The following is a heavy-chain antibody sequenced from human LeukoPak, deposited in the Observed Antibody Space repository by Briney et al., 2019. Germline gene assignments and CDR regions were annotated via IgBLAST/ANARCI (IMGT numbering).Heavy chain of an antibody. J-gene: IGHJ4*02. D-gene: IGHD3-22*01. Sequence: SVKVSCKASGGTFSSYAISWVRQAPGQGLEWMGRIIPIFGTANYAQKFQGRVTITTDESTSTAYMELSSLRSEDTAVYYCARANYDSSGKFDYWGQGTLVTVSS. CDR1: GGTFSSYA. CDR2: IIPIFGTA. V-gene: IGHV1-69*05. CDR3: ARANYDSSGKFDY.